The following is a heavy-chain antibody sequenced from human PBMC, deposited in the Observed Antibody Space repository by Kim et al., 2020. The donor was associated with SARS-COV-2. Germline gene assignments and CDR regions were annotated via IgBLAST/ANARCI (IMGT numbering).Heavy chain of an antibody. D-gene: IGHD5-12*01. CDR3: AKAQAAPERWLPRLIDY. Sequence: GGSLRLSCAASGFTFSSYGMHWVRQAPGKGLEWVAVISYDGSNKYYADSVKGRFTISRDNSKNTLYLQMNSLRAEDTAVYYCAKAQAAPERWLPRLIDYWGQGTLVTVSS. CDR1: GFTFSSYG. V-gene: IGHV3-30*18. CDR2: ISYDGSNK. J-gene: IGHJ4*02.